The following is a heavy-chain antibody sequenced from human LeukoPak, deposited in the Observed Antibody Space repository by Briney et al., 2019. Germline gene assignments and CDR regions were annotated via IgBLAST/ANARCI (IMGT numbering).Heavy chain of an antibody. V-gene: IGHV4-59*01. CDR1: GGSISIYY. CDR3: ASRSSIWSGYQDTLYYFDS. Sequence: SETLSLTCTVSGGSISIYYWSWIRQPPGKRLEWIGHIYYSGGTNYNPSLKSRVTISVDTSKNQFSLKLSSVTAADTAVYYCASRSSIWSGYQDTLYYFDSWGQGTLVTVSS. J-gene: IGHJ4*02. CDR2: IYYSGGT. D-gene: IGHD3-3*01.